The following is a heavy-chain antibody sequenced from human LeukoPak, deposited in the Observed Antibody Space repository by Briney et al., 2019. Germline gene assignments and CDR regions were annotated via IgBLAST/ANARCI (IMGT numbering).Heavy chain of an antibody. CDR2: ICSNGGST. Sequence: GGSLRLSCAASGFTFSSYAMHWVRQAPGKGVEYVSAICSNGGSTYYANSVKRRFTISRDNCKNTLYLQMGSLRAEDMSLYYCAKVGGDYSVDYWGQGTLVTVSS. J-gene: IGHJ4*02. V-gene: IGHV3-64*01. CDR3: AKVGGDYSVDY. D-gene: IGHD4-17*01. CDR1: GFTFSSYA.